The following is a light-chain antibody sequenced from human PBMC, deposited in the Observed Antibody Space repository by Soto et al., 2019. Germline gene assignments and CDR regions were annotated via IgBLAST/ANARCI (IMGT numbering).Light chain of an antibody. CDR2: DAS. CDR3: QQRSNWPPIT. Sequence: EILLTQSPATLSLSPGDRGTLSCRASQNVSNYLAWYQQKPGQAPRLLIYDASNRATGIPARFSGSGAGTDFTLTISSLDPEDFAVYYCQQRSNWPPITFGQGTKVDIK. CDR1: QNVSNY. J-gene: IGKJ1*01. V-gene: IGKV3-11*01.